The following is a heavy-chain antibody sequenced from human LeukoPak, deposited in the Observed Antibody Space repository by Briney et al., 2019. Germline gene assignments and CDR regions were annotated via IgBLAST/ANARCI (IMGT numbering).Heavy chain of an antibody. CDR2: INHSGST. V-gene: IGHV4-34*01. J-gene: IGHJ4*02. D-gene: IGHD2-2*01. Sequence: KPSETLSLTCTVSGGSISSYYWSWIRQPPGKGLEWIGEINHSGSTNYNPSLKSRVTISVDTSKNQFSLKLSSVTAADTAVYYCARGLVVPAASDWGQGTLVTVSS. CDR1: GGSISSYY. CDR3: ARGLVVPAASD.